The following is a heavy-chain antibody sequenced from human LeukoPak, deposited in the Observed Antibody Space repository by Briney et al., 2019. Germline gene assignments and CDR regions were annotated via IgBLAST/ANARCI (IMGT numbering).Heavy chain of an antibody. J-gene: IGHJ4*02. CDR2: ISGSGGST. Sequence: PGGSLRLSCAASRFTFSSYAMSWVRQAPGKGLEWVSAISGSGGSTYYADSVKGRFTISRDNTKNSLFLQLNSLRAEDTAVYYCARDRGWYHFDLWGQGTLVTVSS. CDR1: RFTFSSYA. V-gene: IGHV3-23*01. D-gene: IGHD3-10*01. CDR3: ARDRGWYHFDL.